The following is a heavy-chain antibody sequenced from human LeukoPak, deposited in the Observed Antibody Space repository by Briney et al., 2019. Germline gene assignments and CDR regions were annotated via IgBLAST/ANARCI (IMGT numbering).Heavy chain of an antibody. CDR3: ARDGHFDY. CDR2: ISSTSNY. J-gene: IGHJ4*02. CDR1: GFTFGSYG. V-gene: IGHV3-21*06. Sequence: GGSLRLSCAGSGFTFGSYGMNWVRQAPGKGLEWVSSISSTSNYADSVKGRFTISRDNAKNSLYLQMNSLRAEDTAVYYCARDGHFDYWGQGTLVTVSS.